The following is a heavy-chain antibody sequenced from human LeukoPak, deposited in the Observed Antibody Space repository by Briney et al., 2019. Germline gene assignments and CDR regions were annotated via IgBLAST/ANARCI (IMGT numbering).Heavy chain of an antibody. CDR3: AKDRSGSYSRYSQH. CDR2: ISYEGSNK. J-gene: IGHJ1*01. CDR1: GFTFSIYG. Sequence: GRSLRLSCAVSGFTFSIYGVQWVRQAPSRGLEWGAVISYEGSNKYYADSVKGRFTISRANSKNTLYLQMNSLRAEDTAVYYCAKDRSGSYSRYSQHWGQGRLVTV. D-gene: IGHD1-26*01. V-gene: IGHV3-30*18.